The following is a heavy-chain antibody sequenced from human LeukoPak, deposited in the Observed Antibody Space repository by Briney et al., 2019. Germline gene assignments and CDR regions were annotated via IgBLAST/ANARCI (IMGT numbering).Heavy chain of an antibody. D-gene: IGHD3-3*01. CDR2: IYHSGST. V-gene: IGHV4-38-2*02. CDR1: GYSISSGYY. Sequence: PSETLSLTCTVSGYSISSGYYWGWIRQPPGKGLEWIGSIYHSGSTNYNPSLKSRVTISVDTSKNQFSLKLSSVTAADTAVYYCARATGPRYDFWSGYPIGAFDIWGQGTMVTVSS. J-gene: IGHJ3*02. CDR3: ARATGPRYDFWSGYPIGAFDI.